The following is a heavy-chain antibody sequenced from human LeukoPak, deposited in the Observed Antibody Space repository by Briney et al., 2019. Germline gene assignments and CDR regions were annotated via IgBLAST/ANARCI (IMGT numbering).Heavy chain of an antibody. D-gene: IGHD5-18*01. J-gene: IGHJ4*02. CDR1: GGSISSYY. CDR3: ARDIRGYSYGYSFDY. V-gene: IGHV4-4*07. CDR2: IYTSGST. Sequence: SETLSLTCTVSGGSISSYYWSWIRQPAGKGLEWIGRIYTSGSTNYNPSLKSRVTTSVDTSKNQFSLKLSSVTAADTAVYYCARDIRGYSYGYSFDYWGQGTLVTVSS.